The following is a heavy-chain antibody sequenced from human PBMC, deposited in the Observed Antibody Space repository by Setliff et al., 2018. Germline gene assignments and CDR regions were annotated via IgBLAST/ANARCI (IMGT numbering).Heavy chain of an antibody. V-gene: IGHV4-39*02. CDR3: AKETYSSRWYVRGGFDI. D-gene: IGHD6-13*01. Sequence: SETLSLTCTVSGGSITTSSYSWGWIRQPPGKGLEWIGNIYHSGTTYYNPSLKSRVTISVDTSKNQFSLKLSSVTAADTAVYYCAKETYSSRWYVRGGFDIWGQGTKVTVSS. CDR1: GGSITTSSYS. J-gene: IGHJ3*02. CDR2: IYHSGTT.